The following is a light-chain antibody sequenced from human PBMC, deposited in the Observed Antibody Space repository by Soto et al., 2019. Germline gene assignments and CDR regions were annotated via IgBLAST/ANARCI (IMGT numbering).Light chain of an antibody. V-gene: IGKV1-27*01. Sequence: DIQMTQSPSSLSASVGDRVTITCRASQGISNYIAWYQQKPGKAPKLLISAASTLQSGVPSRFSVSGSGTDFTITITSLQPEDVATYSCKQYNSVPIFGPVTKVDIK. CDR1: QGISNY. J-gene: IGKJ3*01. CDR2: AAS. CDR3: KQYNSVPI.